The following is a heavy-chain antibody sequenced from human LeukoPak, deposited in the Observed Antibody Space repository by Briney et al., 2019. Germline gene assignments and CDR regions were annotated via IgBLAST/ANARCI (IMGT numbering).Heavy chain of an antibody. J-gene: IGHJ6*03. CDR3: ARKAVVHYYYYTDV. D-gene: IGHD2-15*01. V-gene: IGHV3-48*01. CDR1: GFTFSSYS. Sequence: GGSLRLSCAASGFTFSSYSMNWVRQAPGKGLEWVSYISSSSSTIYYADSVKGRFTISRDNAKNSPYLQMNSLRAEDTAVYYCARKAVVHYYYYTDVWGKGTTVTVSS. CDR2: ISSSSSTI.